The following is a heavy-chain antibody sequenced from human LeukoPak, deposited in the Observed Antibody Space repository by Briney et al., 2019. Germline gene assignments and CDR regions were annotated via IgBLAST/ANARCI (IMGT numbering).Heavy chain of an antibody. J-gene: IGHJ4*02. D-gene: IGHD3-10*01. V-gene: IGHV3-9*01. Sequence: GGSLRLSCAASGFTFSDYAMHWVRQAPGKGLEWVSGISWNSGSIGYADSVKGRFTISRDNAKNSLYLQMNSLRAEDTALYYCAKDISGSGKYYFDYWGQGTLVTVSS. CDR3: AKDISGSGKYYFDY. CDR1: GFTFSDYA. CDR2: ISWNSGSI.